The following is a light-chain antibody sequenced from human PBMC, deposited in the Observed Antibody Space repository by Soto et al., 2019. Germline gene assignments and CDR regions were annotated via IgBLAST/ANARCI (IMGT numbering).Light chain of an antibody. J-gene: IGLJ1*01. V-gene: IGLV1-44*01. Sequence: QSVLTQPPSASGTPGQRVTISCSGSSSNIGINSVNWYQKFPGTAPKLLIYSNNQRPSGVPDRFSGSKSGTSASLAISGLQSEDEADYYCAAWDAILDAYVFGTGTKVTVL. CDR1: SSNIGINS. CDR2: SNN. CDR3: AAWDAILDAYV.